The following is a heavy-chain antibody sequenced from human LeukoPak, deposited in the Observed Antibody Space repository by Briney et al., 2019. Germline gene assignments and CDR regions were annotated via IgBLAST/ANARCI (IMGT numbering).Heavy chain of an antibody. J-gene: IGHJ4*02. D-gene: IGHD1-26*01. Sequence: SETLSLTCSVSGGSINSNGYYWAWIRQPPGKRPEWIGSIFYSGSTHYNPSLQSRITISADTSKGQFSLKLSSVTAADTAVYYCARQGVGASDFWGQGSWSPSPQ. CDR3: ARQGVGASDF. CDR1: GGSINSNGYY. CDR2: IFYSGST. V-gene: IGHV4-39*01.